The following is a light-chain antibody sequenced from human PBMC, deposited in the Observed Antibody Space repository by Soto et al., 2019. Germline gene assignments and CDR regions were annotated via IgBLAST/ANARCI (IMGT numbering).Light chain of an antibody. Sequence: DIVMTQSPLSLPVTPGEPASISCRSSQSLLHSNGYNYLDWYLQKPGQSPQLLIYLGSNRASGVPDRFSGSGSGTDFTLKISRVEAEDVGVYYCMQALQTPPGSITFGQGTRLEIK. V-gene: IGKV2-28*01. J-gene: IGKJ5*01. CDR1: QSLLHSNGYNY. CDR2: LGS. CDR3: MQALQTPPGSIT.